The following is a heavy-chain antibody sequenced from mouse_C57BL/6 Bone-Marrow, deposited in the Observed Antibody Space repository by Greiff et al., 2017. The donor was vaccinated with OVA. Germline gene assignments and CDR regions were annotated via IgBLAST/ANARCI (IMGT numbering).Heavy chain of an antibody. D-gene: IGHD2-4*01. CDR1: GFTFSDYG. CDR3: ARRLLRLDY. J-gene: IGHJ2*01. V-gene: IGHV5-17*01. CDR2: ISSGSSTI. Sequence: EVKLEESGGGLVKPGGSLKLSCAASGFTFSDYGMHWVRQAPEKGLEWVAYISSGSSTIYYADTVKGRFTISRDNAENTLFLQLTSLRSEDTAMNYCARRLLRLDYWGQGTTLTVSS.